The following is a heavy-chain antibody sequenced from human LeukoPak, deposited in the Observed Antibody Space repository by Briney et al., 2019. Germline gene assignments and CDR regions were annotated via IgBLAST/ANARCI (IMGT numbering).Heavy chain of an antibody. CDR2: INPNSGGT. Sequence: ASVTVSCKTSGYTFSGSYIHWVRQAPGQGLEWMGRINPNSGGTNYAQKFQGRVTMTRDTSISTAYMELSRLRSDDTAVYYCARGPLLLWFGELPRTDPYYYYYMDVWGKGTTVTISS. V-gene: IGHV1-2*06. D-gene: IGHD3-10*01. CDR3: ARGPLLLWFGELPRTDPYYYYYMDV. CDR1: GYTFSGSY. J-gene: IGHJ6*03.